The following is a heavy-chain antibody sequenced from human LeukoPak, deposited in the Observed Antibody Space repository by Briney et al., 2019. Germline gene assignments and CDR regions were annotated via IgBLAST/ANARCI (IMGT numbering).Heavy chain of an antibody. CDR3: ARDIGMAGPVV. Sequence: GGSLRLSCAAPGFTFSTYSMNWVRQAPGKGLEWVANIKKDGSEKYYVDSVKGRFTISRDNAKNSLYLQMNSLRAEDTAVYYCARDIGMAGPVVWGQGTLVTVSS. D-gene: IGHD6-19*01. CDR2: IKKDGSEK. J-gene: IGHJ4*02. CDR1: GFTFSTYS. V-gene: IGHV3-7*01.